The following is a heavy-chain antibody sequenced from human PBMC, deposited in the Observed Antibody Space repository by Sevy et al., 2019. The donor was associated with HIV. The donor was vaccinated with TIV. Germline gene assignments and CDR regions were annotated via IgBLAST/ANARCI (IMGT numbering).Heavy chain of an antibody. CDR2: INHSGST. V-gene: IGHV4-34*01. Sequence: SETLSLTCAVYGGSFSGYYWSWIRQPPGKGLEWIGEINHSGSTNYNPSLKSRVTISVDTSKNQFSLKLSFVTAADTAVYYCARMRLGRKDFDYWGQGTLVTVSS. CDR1: GGSFSGYY. D-gene: IGHD6-19*01. CDR3: ARMRLGRKDFDY. J-gene: IGHJ4*02.